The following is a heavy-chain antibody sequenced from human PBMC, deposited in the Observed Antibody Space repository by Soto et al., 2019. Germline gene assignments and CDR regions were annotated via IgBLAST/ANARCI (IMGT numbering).Heavy chain of an antibody. CDR3: ARSMFGELGY. V-gene: IGHV4-59*01. D-gene: IGHD3-10*02. Sequence: SETLSLTCTVSGGSINDYFWSWIRQPPGKGLEWIAYIHYGGSTNYNPSLKSRVTISVDRSKNQFSLKLTSMTAADTAVYYCARSMFGELGYWGPGTLVTGLL. J-gene: IGHJ4*02. CDR2: IHYGGST. CDR1: GGSINDYF.